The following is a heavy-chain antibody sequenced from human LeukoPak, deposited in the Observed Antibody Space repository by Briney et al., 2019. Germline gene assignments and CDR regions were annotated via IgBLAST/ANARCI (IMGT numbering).Heavy chain of an antibody. V-gene: IGHV4-39*01. D-gene: IGHD3-3*01. Sequence: SETLSLTCAVSGASISTTSFSWGWIRQPPGKGLEWIGSSYSRETTYYNPSLKSRLTISVDTSKNQFSLRMNSDTAADTAVYYCARHDFWSGSYGENHFDYWGQGTLVTV. CDR1: GASISTTSFS. CDR3: ARHDFWSGSYGENHFDY. CDR2: SYSRETT. J-gene: IGHJ4*02.